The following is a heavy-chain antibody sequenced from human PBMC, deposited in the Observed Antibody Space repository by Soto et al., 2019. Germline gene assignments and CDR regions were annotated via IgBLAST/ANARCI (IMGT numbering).Heavy chain of an antibody. Sequence: QEELVQSGAEVKKPGSSVNVSCKASGGTFASYSSTWLRQAPGQRLEWMGEIIPLLKTVNYAQKFQGRVTITGDRSTSTVYMALSRLRSDDTAVYYCARDPVDLFGYMDVWGHGTTVTVS. CDR2: IIPLLKTV. CDR1: GGTFASYS. D-gene: IGHD6-25*01. J-gene: IGHJ6*02. CDR3: ARDPVDLFGYMDV. V-gene: IGHV1-69*06.